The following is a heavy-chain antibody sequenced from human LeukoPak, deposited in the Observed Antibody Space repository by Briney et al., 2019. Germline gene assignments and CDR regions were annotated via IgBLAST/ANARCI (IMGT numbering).Heavy chain of an antibody. V-gene: IGHV3-23*01. CDR3: AKDREGYYDFWSGYYTANYFDY. CDR1: GFTFSNAW. Sequence: GGSLRLSCAASGFTFSNAWMSWVRQAPGKGLEWVSAISGSGGSTYYADSVKGRFTISRDNSKNTLYLQMNSLRAEDTAVYYCAKDREGYYDFWSGYYTANYFDYWGQGTLVTVSS. J-gene: IGHJ4*02. CDR2: ISGSGGST. D-gene: IGHD3-3*01.